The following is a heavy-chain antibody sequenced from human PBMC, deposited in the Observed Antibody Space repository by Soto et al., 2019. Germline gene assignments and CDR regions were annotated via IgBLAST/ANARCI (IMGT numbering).Heavy chain of an antibody. CDR1: GYTFTSYG. CDR3: ARDYPPDGSHSTRFDP. Sequence: RASVKVSCKASGYTFTSYGISWVRQAPGQGLEWMGWISAYNGNTNYAQKLQGRVTMTTDTSTSTAYMELRSLRSDDTAVYYCARDYPPDGSHSTRFDPWGQGTLVTV. CDR2: ISAYNGNT. V-gene: IGHV1-18*01. J-gene: IGHJ5*02.